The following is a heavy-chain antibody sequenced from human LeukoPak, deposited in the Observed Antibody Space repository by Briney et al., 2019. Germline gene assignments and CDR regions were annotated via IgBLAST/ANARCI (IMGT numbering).Heavy chain of an antibody. J-gene: IGHJ4*02. V-gene: IGHV3-74*01. D-gene: IGHD2-2*01. CDR3: ARVVYCSRTSCPLDN. Sequence: PGRSLRLSCAASGFTFSSYWMHWVRQAPGKGLVWVSRITGDGSTTTYADSVKGRFTISRDNAKNTLYLQMNSLRAEDTAVYYCARVVYCSRTSCPLDNWGQGTLVTVSS. CDR2: ITGDGSTT. CDR1: GFTFSSYW.